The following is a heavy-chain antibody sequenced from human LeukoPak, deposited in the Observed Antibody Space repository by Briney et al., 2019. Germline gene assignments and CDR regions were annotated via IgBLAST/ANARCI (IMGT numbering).Heavy chain of an antibody. D-gene: IGHD6-19*01. V-gene: IGHV3-15*01. CDR1: GFTFSNAW. J-gene: IGHJ4*02. Sequence: GGSLRLSCAASGFTFSNAWMSWVRQAPGKGLEWVGRIKSKTDGGTTDYAAPVKGRFTISRDDSKNTLYLQMNSLKTEDTAVYYCTTDFGSGWYVNYWGQGTLVTVSS. CDR2: IKSKTDGGTT. CDR3: TTDFGSGWYVNY.